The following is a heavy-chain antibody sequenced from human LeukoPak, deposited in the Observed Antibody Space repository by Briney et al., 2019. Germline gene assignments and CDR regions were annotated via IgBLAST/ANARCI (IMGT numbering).Heavy chain of an antibody. J-gene: IGHJ4*02. D-gene: IGHD1-26*01. CDR3: ERRVGATHYFDY. CDR2: IYPGDSDT. CDR1: GYSFTSYW. Sequence: GASLKISCKGSGYSFTSYWIGWVRQLPGKGLAWTGIIYPGDSDTRYSPSFQGQVTISADKSISTAYLQWSSLKASDTAMYYCERRVGATHYFDYWGQGTLVTVSS. V-gene: IGHV5-51*01.